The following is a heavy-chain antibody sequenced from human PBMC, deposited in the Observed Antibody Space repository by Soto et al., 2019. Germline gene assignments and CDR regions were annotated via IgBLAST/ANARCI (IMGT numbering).Heavy chain of an antibody. Sequence: QVQLQESGPGLVKPSETLSLTCSVSGGSITSHYCSWFRQPPGKGLEWIGYIHHSGSTSYNPSLKRRVTMSGDTSKNQFSLKVDSVTAADTALYYCARQGFGQLHGLVDVWGPGTTVTVSS. CDR1: GGSITSHY. V-gene: IGHV4-59*08. CDR2: IHHSGST. D-gene: IGHD3-10*01. CDR3: ARQGFGQLHGLVDV. J-gene: IGHJ6*02.